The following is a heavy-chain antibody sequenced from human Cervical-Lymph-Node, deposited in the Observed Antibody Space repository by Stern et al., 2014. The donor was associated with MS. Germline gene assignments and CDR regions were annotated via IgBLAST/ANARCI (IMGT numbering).Heavy chain of an antibody. V-gene: IGHV3-9*01. D-gene: IGHD3-22*01. CDR3: AKEIRRADSSPDY. CDR1: GFRFDLYA. CDR2: ISCNSVSI. J-gene: IGHJ4*02. Sequence: EVQLLESGGDLVQPGRSLRLSCAASGFRFDLYAMHWVRQAPGKGLEWVSGISCNSVSIGYAGSVKGRFTISRDNAKNLLYLQMDSLRPEDTALYYCAKEIRRADSSPDYWGQGALVTVSS.